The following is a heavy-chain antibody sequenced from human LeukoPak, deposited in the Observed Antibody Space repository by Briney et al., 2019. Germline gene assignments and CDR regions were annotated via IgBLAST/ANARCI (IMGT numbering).Heavy chain of an antibody. V-gene: IGHV3-15*01. D-gene: IGHD4/OR15-4a*01. Sequence: NPGGSLRLSCAVSGVTLTDVVISSGRQVPGKGLEWVGLIRLTTEGGTAEYAAPVKGRFTISRDDSKNTQYLKISSLTTEDPCLSHSPTDIPEYGGHELSYWGQGTLVTVSS. CDR3: PTDIPEYGGHELSY. CDR2: IRLTTEGGTA. CDR1: GVTLTDVV. J-gene: IGHJ4*02.